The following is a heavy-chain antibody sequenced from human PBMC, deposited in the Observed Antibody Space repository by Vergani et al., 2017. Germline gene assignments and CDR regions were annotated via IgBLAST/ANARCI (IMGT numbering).Heavy chain of an antibody. Sequence: QVQLVQSGAEVKKPGSSVKVSCKASGGTFSSYAISWVRQAPGQGLEWMGGIIPIFGTANYALKFQGRVTITADESTSTAYMELSSLRSEDTAVYYCARDRELGYGDPDAFDIWGQGTMVTVSS. CDR2: IIPIFGTA. CDR1: GGTFSSYA. D-gene: IGHD4-17*01. CDR3: ARDRELGYGDPDAFDI. V-gene: IGHV1-69*12. J-gene: IGHJ3*02.